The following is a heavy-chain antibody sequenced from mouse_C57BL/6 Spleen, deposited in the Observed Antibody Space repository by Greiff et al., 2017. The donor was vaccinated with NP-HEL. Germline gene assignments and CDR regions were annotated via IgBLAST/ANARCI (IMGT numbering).Heavy chain of an antibody. J-gene: IGHJ1*03. D-gene: IGHD2-1*01. CDR2: INPGSGGT. CDR1: GYAFTNYL. CDR3: ARYYGKPYWYFDV. V-gene: IGHV1-54*01. Sequence: DQMQQSGAELVRPGTSVKVSCKASGYAFTNYLIEWVKQRPGQGLEWIGVINPGSGGTNYNEKFKGKATLTADKSSSTAYMQLSSLTSEDSAVYFCARYYGKPYWYFDVWGTGTTVTVSS.